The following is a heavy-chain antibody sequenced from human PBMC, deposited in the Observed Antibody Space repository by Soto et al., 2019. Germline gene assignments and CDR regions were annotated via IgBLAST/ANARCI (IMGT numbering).Heavy chain of an antibody. D-gene: IGHD6-6*01. Sequence: QVLLQQWGAGLLRPSETLSLTCTVSGASLMGYYWSWVRQSPGKGLEWIGQINHGGSTDYNPSLKSRVSISGDTSKNHFSLNLSSVTAADTAVYYCARRPDGFDIWGQGTVVTVSS. CDR1: GASLMGYY. CDR3: ARRPDGFDI. V-gene: IGHV4-34*01. J-gene: IGHJ3*02. CDR2: INHGGST.